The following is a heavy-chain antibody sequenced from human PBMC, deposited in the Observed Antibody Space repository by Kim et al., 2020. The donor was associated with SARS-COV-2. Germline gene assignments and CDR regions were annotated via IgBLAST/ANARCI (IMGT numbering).Heavy chain of an antibody. CDR2: ISGSGGST. Sequence: GGSLRLSCAASGFTFINFAMSWVRQAPGKGLEWVSAISGSGGSTYYADSVKGRFTISRDNSKNTLYLQMNSLRSEDTAVYYCAKGDGDFWYFDLWGRGTLITVSS. CDR1: GFTFINFA. J-gene: IGHJ2*01. CDR3: AKGDGDFWYFDL. D-gene: IGHD4-17*01. V-gene: IGHV3-23*01.